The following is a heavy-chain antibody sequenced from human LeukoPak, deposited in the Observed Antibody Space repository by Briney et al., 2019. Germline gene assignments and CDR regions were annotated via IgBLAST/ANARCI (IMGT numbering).Heavy chain of an antibody. CDR2: IRSKANSYAT. J-gene: IGHJ4*02. D-gene: IGHD2-15*01. CDR3: TRHGPGRCCSGGSCYTAN. Sequence: GGSLRLSCAASGFTFSGSAMHWVRQASGKGLEWVGRIRSKANSYATAYAASVKGRFTISRDDSKNTAYLQMNSLKTEDTAVYYCTRHGPGRCCSGGSCYTANWGQGTLVTVSS. V-gene: IGHV3-73*01. CDR1: GFTFSGSA.